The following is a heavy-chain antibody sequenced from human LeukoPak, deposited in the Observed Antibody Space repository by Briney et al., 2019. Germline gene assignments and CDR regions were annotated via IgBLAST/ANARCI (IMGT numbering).Heavy chain of an antibody. D-gene: IGHD2-15*01. J-gene: IGHJ4*02. CDR3: ARSIVVVVAAEDY. CDR1: GFTFSSYA. V-gene: IGHV3-23*01. Sequence: PGGSLRLSCAASGFTFSSYAMSWVRQAPGKGLEWVSAISGSGGSTYYADSVKGRFTISRDNAKNSLYLQMNSLRAEDTAVYYCARSIVVVVAAEDYWGQGTLVTVSS. CDR2: ISGSGGST.